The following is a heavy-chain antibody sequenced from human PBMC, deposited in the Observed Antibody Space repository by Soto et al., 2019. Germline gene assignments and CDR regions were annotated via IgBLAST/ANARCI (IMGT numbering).Heavy chain of an antibody. Sequence: GGSVKVSCKASGYTFTAYYIHGVGQAPGQPLEYVGCINPNSGRTNYAQKFQQWVTLTRDTSTSTAYMELSRLTSDASAVFYCARAANYGLMDYWGQGTLVTVSS. CDR3: ARAANYGLMDY. CDR2: INPNSGRT. CDR1: GYTFTAYY. J-gene: IGHJ4*02. D-gene: IGHD3-16*01. V-gene: IGHV1-2*04.